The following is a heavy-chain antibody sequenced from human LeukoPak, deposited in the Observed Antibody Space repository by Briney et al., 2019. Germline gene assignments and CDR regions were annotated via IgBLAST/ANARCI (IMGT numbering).Heavy chain of an antibody. CDR3: ARVVVVVAARINWFDP. CDR2: IYYSGST. J-gene: IGHJ5*02. Sequence: SETLSLTCTVSGGSISSYYWSWIRQPPGKGLEWIGYIYYSGSTNYNPSLKSRVTISVDTSKNQFSLKLSSVTAADTAVYYCARVVVVVAARINWFDPWGQGTLVTVSS. V-gene: IGHV4-59*12. CDR1: GGSISSYY. D-gene: IGHD2-15*01.